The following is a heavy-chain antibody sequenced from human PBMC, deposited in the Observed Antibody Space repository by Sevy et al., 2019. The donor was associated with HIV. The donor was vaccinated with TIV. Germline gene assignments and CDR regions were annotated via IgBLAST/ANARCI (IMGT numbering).Heavy chain of an antibody. CDR2: ISSSSSYI. CDR3: ARDHNGGKCEIAQYDDFDI. V-gene: IGHV3-21*01. J-gene: IGHJ3*02. D-gene: IGHD2-8*01. Sequence: GGSLRLSCAASGFTFSSYSMNWVRQAPGKGLEWVSSISSSSSYIYYADSVKGRFTISRDNAKNTLYLQMNSLRAEDTAVYYCARDHNGGKCEIAQYDDFDIWGKGTMVTVSS. CDR1: GFTFSSYS.